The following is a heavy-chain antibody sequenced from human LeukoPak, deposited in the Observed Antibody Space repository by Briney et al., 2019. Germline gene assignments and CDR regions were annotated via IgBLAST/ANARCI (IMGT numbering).Heavy chain of an antibody. CDR2: IRSKAYGGTT. D-gene: IGHD3-22*01. Sequence: GGSLRLSCTASGFTFGDYAMSWFRQAPGKGLDWVGFIRSKAYGGTTEYAASVKGRFTISRDDSKSIAYLQMNSLKTEDTAVYYCTRDRRRYYYDSSGYKYFDYWGQGTLVTVSS. J-gene: IGHJ4*02. V-gene: IGHV3-49*03. CDR3: TRDRRRYYYDSSGYKYFDY. CDR1: GFTFGDYA.